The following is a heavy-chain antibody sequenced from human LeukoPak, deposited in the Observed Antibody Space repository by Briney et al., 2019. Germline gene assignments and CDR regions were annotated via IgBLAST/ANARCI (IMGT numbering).Heavy chain of an antibody. Sequence: RGGSLRLSCAASGFTFSTFAMIWVRQPPGKGLEWVSYIISSGSTIYYADSVKGRFTISRDNAKNSLYLQMNRLRAEDTAVYYCARAALRGWELRKGIYYFDYWGQGTLVTVSS. CDR2: IISSGSTI. V-gene: IGHV3-48*03. J-gene: IGHJ4*02. CDR3: ARAALRGWELRKGIYYFDY. CDR1: GFTFSTFA. D-gene: IGHD1-26*01.